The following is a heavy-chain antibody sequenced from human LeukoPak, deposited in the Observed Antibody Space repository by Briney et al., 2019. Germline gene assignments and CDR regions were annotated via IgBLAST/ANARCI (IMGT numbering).Heavy chain of an antibody. D-gene: IGHD5-18*01. J-gene: IGHJ3*02. CDR2: IYYSGST. CDR1: GGSISSYY. V-gene: IGHV4-59*01. Sequence: PSETLTLXCTVSGGSISSYYWSWIRQPPGKGLEWIGYIYYSGSTNYNPSLKSRVTISVDTSKNQFSLKLSSVTAADTAVYYCATRGYSYALDAFDIWGQGTMVTVSS. CDR3: ATRGYSYALDAFDI.